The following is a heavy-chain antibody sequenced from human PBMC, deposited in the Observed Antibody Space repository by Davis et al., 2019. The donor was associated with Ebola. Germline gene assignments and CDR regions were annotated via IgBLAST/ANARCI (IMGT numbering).Heavy chain of an antibody. CDR1: GFTFSSYS. CDR2: ISYDGSNK. Sequence: GGSLRLSCAASGFTFSSYSMNWVRQAPGKGLEWVAVISYDGSNKYYADSVKGRFTISRDNSKNTLYLQMNSLRAEDTAVYYCAREGGYVSRWGQGTLVTVSS. D-gene: IGHD3-22*01. CDR3: AREGGYVSR. J-gene: IGHJ4*02. V-gene: IGHV3-30*03.